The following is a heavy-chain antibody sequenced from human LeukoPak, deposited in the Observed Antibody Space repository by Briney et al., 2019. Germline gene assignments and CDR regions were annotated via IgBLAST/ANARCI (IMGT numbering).Heavy chain of an antibody. CDR2: IYSGGST. CDR3: ARAMGMGGYYYDY. CDR1: GFTFSSYA. D-gene: IGHD3-22*01. Sequence: GGSLRLSCAASGFTFSSYAMSWVRQAPGKGLEWVSVIYSGGSTYYADSVKGRFTISRDNSKKTLYLQMNSLRAEDTAVYYCARAMGMGGYYYDYWGQGTLVTVSS. J-gene: IGHJ4*02. V-gene: IGHV3-53*01.